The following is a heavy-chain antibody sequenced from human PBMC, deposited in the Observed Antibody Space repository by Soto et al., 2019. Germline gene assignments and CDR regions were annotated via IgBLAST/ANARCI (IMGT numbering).Heavy chain of an antibody. V-gene: IGHV3-30*18. J-gene: IGHJ4*02. CDR3: AKGGYPTYYYGSGSYSD. CDR1: GFTFSSYC. D-gene: IGHD3-10*01. Sequence: VGSLILSCGASGFTFSSYCMHWVRKAPGKGLEWVAVISYDGSNKYYADSVKGRFTISRDNSKNTLYLQMNSLRAEDTAVYYCAKGGYPTYYYGSGSYSDWGQGTLVTVSS. CDR2: ISYDGSNK.